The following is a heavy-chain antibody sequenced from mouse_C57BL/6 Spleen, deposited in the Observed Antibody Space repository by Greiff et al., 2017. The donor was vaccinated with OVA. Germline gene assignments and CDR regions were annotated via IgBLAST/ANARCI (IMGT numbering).Heavy chain of an antibody. J-gene: IGHJ1*03. Sequence: EVQLMESGGGLVQPKGSLKLSCAASGFSFNTYAMNWVRQAPGKGLEWVARIRSKSNNYATYYADSVKDRFTISRDDSESMLYLQMNNLKTEDTAMYYCVRQSSYWYFDVWGTGTTVTVSS. CDR2: IRSKSNNYAT. CDR1: GFSFNTYA. CDR3: VRQSSYWYFDV. V-gene: IGHV10-1*01.